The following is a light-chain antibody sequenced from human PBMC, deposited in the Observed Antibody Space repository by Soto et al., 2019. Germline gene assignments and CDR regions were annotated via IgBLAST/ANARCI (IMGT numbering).Light chain of an antibody. V-gene: IGKV3-20*01. CDR2: DTS. Sequence: EIVLTQSPGTLSLSPGERATLSCRTSQTLSSSFLAWYQQTPGQAPRLLIYDTSTRAIDIPDRFSGSGSGTDFTLTISRLEPADAAVYYCQQYESLLWTFGQGTKLEIK. CDR3: QQYESLLWT. J-gene: IGKJ1*01. CDR1: QTLSSSF.